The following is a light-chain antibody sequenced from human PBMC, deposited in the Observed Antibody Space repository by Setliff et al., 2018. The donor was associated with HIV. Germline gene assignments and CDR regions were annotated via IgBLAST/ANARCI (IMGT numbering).Light chain of an antibody. V-gene: IGLV3-1*01. CDR2: QDN. CDR1: KLGDKF. J-gene: IGLJ1*01. Sequence: SYELTQPPSVSVSPGQTVYITCSGDKLGDKFVCWYQQKPGQSPVLVIYQDNKRPSGIPERISASNSGNTATLTISGTQAMDEADYYCQAWDNSFFYVFGTGTKVTV. CDR3: QAWDNSFFYV.